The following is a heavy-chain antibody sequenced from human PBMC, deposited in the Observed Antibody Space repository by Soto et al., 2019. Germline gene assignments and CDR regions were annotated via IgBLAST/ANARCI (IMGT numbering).Heavy chain of an antibody. CDR1: GYTLTELS. CDR3: EKDTSIVVVTHMDY. J-gene: IGHJ4*02. Sequence: GASVKVSCKVSGYTLTELSMHWVRQAPGKGLEWMGGFDPEDGETIYAQKFQGRVTMTEDTSTDTAYMELSSLRSEDTAVYYCEKDTSIVVVTHMDYWGQGTLVTVSS. D-gene: IGHD2-21*02. CDR2: FDPEDGET. V-gene: IGHV1-24*01.